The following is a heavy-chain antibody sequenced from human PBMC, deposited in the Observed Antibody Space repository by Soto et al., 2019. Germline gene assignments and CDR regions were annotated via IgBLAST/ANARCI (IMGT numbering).Heavy chain of an antibody. J-gene: IGHJ5*01. Sequence: LSVTCTVSGGSFSSYYWSWIRQPPGKGLEWIGYIYYSGSTNYNPSLKSRVTMSVDTSKNQFSLKLSSVTAADTAVYYCARALGYSSSRYPMNWFDPWGQGTLVTVSS. CDR1: GGSFSSYY. CDR2: IYYSGST. V-gene: IGHV4-59*01. CDR3: ARALGYSSSRYPMNWFDP. D-gene: IGHD6-13*01.